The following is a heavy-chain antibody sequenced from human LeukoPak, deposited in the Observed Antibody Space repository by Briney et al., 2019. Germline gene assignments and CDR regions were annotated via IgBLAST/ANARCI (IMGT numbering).Heavy chain of an antibody. Sequence: SETLSLTCAVSGYSISSGYYWCWIRQPPGQGLEWIGSVYFGGTTYYNPSLRSRVTMSLDTSKNQVSLTLNSVTAADTAVYYCARDNRRDGYKIFDYWGQGTLVTVSS. J-gene: IGHJ4*02. CDR2: VYFGGTT. CDR3: ARDNRRDGYKIFDY. CDR1: GYSISSGYY. D-gene: IGHD5-24*01. V-gene: IGHV4-38-2*02.